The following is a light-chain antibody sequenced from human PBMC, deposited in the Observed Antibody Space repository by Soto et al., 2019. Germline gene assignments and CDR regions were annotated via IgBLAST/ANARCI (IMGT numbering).Light chain of an antibody. CDR1: STDFVGYNR. Sequence: QSSLGTPGSVSASPEHSFTISCTGTSTDFVGYNRVSWYQQPPGTAPKLMIYEVSKRPSGVPDRFSGSKSGHTASLTISGLQAADEADYYCSLSTSENAYAFGTGTKVTVL. V-gene: IGLV2-18*01. J-gene: IGLJ1*01. CDR3: SLSTSENAYA. CDR2: EVS.